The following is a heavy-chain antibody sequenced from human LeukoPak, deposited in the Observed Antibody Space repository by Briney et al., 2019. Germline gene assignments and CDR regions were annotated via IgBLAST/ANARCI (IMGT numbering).Heavy chain of an antibody. D-gene: IGHD1-26*01. CDR2: ISYDGSNK. V-gene: IGHV3-30-3*01. CDR1: GFTVSSNY. CDR3: ARVPGATVEFDY. Sequence: GGSLRLSCAASGFTVSSNYMSWVRQAPGKGLEWVAVISYDGSNKYYADSVKGRFTISRDNSKNTLYLQMNSLRAEDTAVYYCARVPGATVEFDYWGQGTLVTVSS. J-gene: IGHJ4*02.